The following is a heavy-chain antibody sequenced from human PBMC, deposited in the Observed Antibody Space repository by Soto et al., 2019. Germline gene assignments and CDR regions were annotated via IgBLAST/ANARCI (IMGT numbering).Heavy chain of an antibody. V-gene: IGHV4-31*01. CDR2: IYYSGST. CDR3: ERDVKDFWRGHEAMDV. J-gene: IGHJ6*02. CDR1: VVCIISGCYY. Sequence: SXSVTWTGAVVCIISGCYYWTWIRQHPGKGLDCIGYIYYSGSTYYNPSLKSLVTISVDTSENHFSLKLTSVTAADTAVYYPERDVKDFWRGHEAMDVWGQGTTVTVSS. D-gene: IGHD3-3*01.